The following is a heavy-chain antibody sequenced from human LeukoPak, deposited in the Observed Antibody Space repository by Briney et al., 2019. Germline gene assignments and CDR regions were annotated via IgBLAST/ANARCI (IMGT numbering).Heavy chain of an antibody. V-gene: IGHV3-74*01. Sequence: GGSLRLSCAASGFTFSSYWMHWVRQAPGKGLVWVSRINSDGSSTSYADSVKGRFTISRDNAKNTLYLQMNSLTAEGTAVYYCARVRGYYSAYYFDYWGQGTLVTVSS. CDR1: GFTFSSYW. CDR3: ARVRGYYSAYYFDY. D-gene: IGHD5-18*01. CDR2: INSDGSST. J-gene: IGHJ4*02.